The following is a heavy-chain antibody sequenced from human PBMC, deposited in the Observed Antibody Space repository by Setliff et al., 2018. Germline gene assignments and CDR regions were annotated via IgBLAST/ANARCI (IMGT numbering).Heavy chain of an antibody. Sequence: NPSETLSLTCTVAGGSISSNTYYWNWIRQPAGKGLEWIGNIYTNGGTDYSPSLRSRVTISLGTSKNQFSLQLTSVTAADTAIYYCARSDDNFQYPDYWGQGTLVTVSS. CDR1: GGSISSNTYY. CDR2: IYTNGGT. V-gene: IGHV4-61*09. CDR3: ARSDDNFQYPDY. D-gene: IGHD1-1*01. J-gene: IGHJ4*01.